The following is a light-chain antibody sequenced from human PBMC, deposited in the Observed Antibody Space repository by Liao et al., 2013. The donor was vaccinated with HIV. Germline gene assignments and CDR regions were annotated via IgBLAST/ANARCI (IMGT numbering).Light chain of an antibody. Sequence: SYELTQPPSVSVSPGQTASITCSGDKLGDKYASWYQQKPGQSPVLVIYQDNIRPSGIPERFSGSNSGNTATLTISRAQAGDEADYFCQVWDTSTAVFGGGTKLTVL. V-gene: IGLV3-1*01. J-gene: IGLJ3*02. CDR2: QDN. CDR3: QVWDTSTAV. CDR1: KLGDKY.